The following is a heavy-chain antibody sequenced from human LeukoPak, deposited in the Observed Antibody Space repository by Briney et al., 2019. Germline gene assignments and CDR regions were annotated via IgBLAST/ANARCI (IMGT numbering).Heavy chain of an antibody. CDR3: ARARTTVTTFDY. D-gene: IGHD4-17*01. CDR2: ISSSGSTI. CDR1: GFTFSSYE. Sequence: PGGSLRLSCAASGFTFSSYEMNWVRQAPGKGLEWVSYISSSGSTIYYADSVKGRFTISRDNAKNSLFLQMNSLRAEDTAVYYCARARTTVTTFDYWGQGTLVTVSS. V-gene: IGHV3-48*03. J-gene: IGHJ4*02.